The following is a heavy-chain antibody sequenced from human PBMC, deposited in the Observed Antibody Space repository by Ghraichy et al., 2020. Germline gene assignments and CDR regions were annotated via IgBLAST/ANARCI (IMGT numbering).Heavy chain of an antibody. J-gene: IGHJ6*02. CDR3: ARESVVTIFGVVYGMDV. CDR1: GFTFSSYA. Sequence: GGSLRLSCAASGFTFSSYAMHWVRQAPGKGLEWVAVISYDGSNKYYADSVKGRFTIPRDNSKKALYLQMNSLRSEDTAVYYCARESVVTIFGVVYGMDVWGQGTTVTVSS. V-gene: IGHV3-30*01. CDR2: ISYDGSNK. D-gene: IGHD3-3*01.